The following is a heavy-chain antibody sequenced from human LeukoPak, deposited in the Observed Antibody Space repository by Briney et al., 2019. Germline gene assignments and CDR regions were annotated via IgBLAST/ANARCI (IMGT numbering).Heavy chain of an antibody. CDR2: IWYDGSNK. CDR3: ATPGGSGWHPLDY. Sequence: PGGSLRLSCAASGFTFSSYGMHWVRQAPGKGREWVAVIWYDGSNKYYADSVKGRFTISRDHSKNTLYLQMNSLRPEDTAMYYCATPGGSGWHPLDYWGQGTLVTVSS. V-gene: IGHV3-30*02. D-gene: IGHD6-19*01. J-gene: IGHJ4*02. CDR1: GFTFSSYG.